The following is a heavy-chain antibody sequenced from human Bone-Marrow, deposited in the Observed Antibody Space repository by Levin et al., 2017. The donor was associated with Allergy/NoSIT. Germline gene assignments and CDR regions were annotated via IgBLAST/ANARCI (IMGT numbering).Heavy chain of an antibody. V-gene: IGHV4-59*01. CDR2: TSYSGST. Sequence: PGGSLRLSCTVSGGSISSYYWCWIRQPPGKGLEWIAYTSYSGSTNYNPSLKSRVTISVDTSKNQFSLKLSSVTAADTAVYYCAGQEYGGPPCYGLEVWGQGTTVTVSS. D-gene: IGHD4-23*01. J-gene: IGHJ6*02. CDR1: GGSISSYY. CDR3: AGQEYGGPPCYGLEV.